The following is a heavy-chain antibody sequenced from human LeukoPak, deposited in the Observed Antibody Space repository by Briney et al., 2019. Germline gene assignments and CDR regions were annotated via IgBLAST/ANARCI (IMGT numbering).Heavy chain of an antibody. D-gene: IGHD3-9*01. CDR2: IIPIFGTA. Sequence: TVRVSCKASGGTSSSYAISWVRQAPGQGLEWMGGIIPIFGTANYAQKFQGRVTITADESTSTAYMELSSLRSEDTAVYYCARGRGYFDWSEGEFDYWGQGTLVTVSS. CDR3: ARGRGYFDWSEGEFDY. CDR1: GGTSSSYA. J-gene: IGHJ4*02. V-gene: IGHV1-69*13.